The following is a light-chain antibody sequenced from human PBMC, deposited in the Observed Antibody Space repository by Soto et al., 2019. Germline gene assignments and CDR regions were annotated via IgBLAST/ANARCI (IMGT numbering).Light chain of an antibody. J-gene: IGKJ2*01. CDR1: QSVSSYY. Sequence: EIVLTQSPGTLSLSPGERATLSCRASQSVSSYYLAWYQQKPGQAPRLLMYGASNRATGISDRFSGTGSGTDFTLTISRMEPEDFAVYYCQQYGSSPYTFGLGTKVDIK. CDR3: QQYGSSPYT. CDR2: GAS. V-gene: IGKV3-20*01.